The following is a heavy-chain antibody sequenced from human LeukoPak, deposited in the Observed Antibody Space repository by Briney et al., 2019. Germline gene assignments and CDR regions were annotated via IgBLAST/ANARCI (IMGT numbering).Heavy chain of an antibody. Sequence: SETLSLTCTVSGGSISSGGYYWCWIRQHPGKGLEWIGYIYYSGSTYYNPSLKSRVTISVDTSKNQFSLKLSSVTAADTAVYYCARAGAFDYYYGMDVWGQGTTVTVSS. V-gene: IGHV4-31*03. J-gene: IGHJ6*02. CDR2: IYYSGST. CDR1: GGSISSGGYY. CDR3: ARAGAFDYYYGMDV. D-gene: IGHD7-27*01.